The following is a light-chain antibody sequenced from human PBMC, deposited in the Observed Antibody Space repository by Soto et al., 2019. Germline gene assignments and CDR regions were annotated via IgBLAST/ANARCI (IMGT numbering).Light chain of an antibody. CDR3: QACDSSTHVV. V-gene: IGLV3-1*01. J-gene: IGLJ2*01. CDR2: QDS. Sequence: SYELTQPPSVSVSPGQTASITCSGDKLGDKYACWYQQKPGQSPVLVIYQDSKRPSGIPERFSGSNSGNTATLTISGTQAMYEEDYYCQACDSSTHVVFGGGTKLTVL. CDR1: KLGDKY.